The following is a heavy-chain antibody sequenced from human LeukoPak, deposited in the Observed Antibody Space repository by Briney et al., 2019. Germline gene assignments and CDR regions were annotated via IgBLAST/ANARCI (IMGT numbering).Heavy chain of an antibody. Sequence: PSETLSLTCTVSSGSISGDTSYWGWIRQPPGKGLEWIASAYYTGSTYYNPSLRSRVTISVDTSKNQFFLKIDSLTAADTAVYYCARHVPPPVNGMDYWGQGTLVAVSS. CDR2: AYYTGST. CDR1: SGSISGDTSY. V-gene: IGHV4-39*01. CDR3: ARHVPPPVNGMDY. D-gene: IGHD2-8*01. J-gene: IGHJ4*02.